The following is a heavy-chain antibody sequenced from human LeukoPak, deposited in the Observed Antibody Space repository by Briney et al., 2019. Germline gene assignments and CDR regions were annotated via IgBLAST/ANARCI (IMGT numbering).Heavy chain of an antibody. CDR2: ISYDGSNK. J-gene: IGHJ4*02. CDR1: GFTFSSYG. CDR3: AKAYYGSGSYPIFDY. D-gene: IGHD3-10*01. V-gene: IGHV3-30*18. Sequence: GRSLRLSCAASGFTFSSYGMHWVRQAPGKGLERVAVISYDGSNKYYADSVKGRFTISRDNSKNTLYLQMNSLRAEDTAVYYCAKAYYGSGSYPIFDYWGQGTLVTVSS.